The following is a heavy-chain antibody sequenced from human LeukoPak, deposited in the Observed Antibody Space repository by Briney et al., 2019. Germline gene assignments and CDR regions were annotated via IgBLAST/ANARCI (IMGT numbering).Heavy chain of an antibody. J-gene: IGHJ4*02. CDR3: ITPLPYSAQ. CDR2: IKPKTDGETT. CDR1: GFTFSNAY. D-gene: IGHD2-21*01. Sequence: GGSLRLSCAASGFTFSNAYMNWVRQAPGKGLEWVGRIKPKTDGETTEYAAPVRGRFSISRDDSKNMLYLQMNSLKTEDTAVYYCITPLPYSAQGGQGTLVTVSS. V-gene: IGHV3-15*07.